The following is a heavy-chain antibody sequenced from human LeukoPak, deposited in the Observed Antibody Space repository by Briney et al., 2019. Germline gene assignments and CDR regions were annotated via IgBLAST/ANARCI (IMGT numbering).Heavy chain of an antibody. J-gene: IGHJ4*02. CDR2: INQDGREK. CDR3: TRGSGWYPDY. CDR1: GFAFSSFW. V-gene: IGHV3-7*04. D-gene: IGHD6-19*01. Sequence: PGGSLRLPCAASGFAFSSFWMSWVRQVPGKGLEWVANINQDGREKNYVDSVKGRFTIFRDNAKNSLYLQMNSLRVEDTAVFYCTRGSGWYPDYWGQGTLVTVSS.